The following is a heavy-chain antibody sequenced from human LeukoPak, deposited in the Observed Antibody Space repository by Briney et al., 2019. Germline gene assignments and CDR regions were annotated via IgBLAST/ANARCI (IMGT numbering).Heavy chain of an antibody. D-gene: IGHD5-18*01. CDR3: AKDRSYSYGYRTYYYYGMDV. Sequence: GRSLRLSCAASGFTFSSYGMHWVRQAPGKGLEWVAVISYDGSNKYYADSVKGRFTISRDNSKNTLYLQMNSLRAEDTAVYYCAKDRSYSYGYRTYYYYGMDVWGQGTTVTVSS. CDR1: GFTFSSYG. V-gene: IGHV3-30*18. CDR2: ISYDGSNK. J-gene: IGHJ6*02.